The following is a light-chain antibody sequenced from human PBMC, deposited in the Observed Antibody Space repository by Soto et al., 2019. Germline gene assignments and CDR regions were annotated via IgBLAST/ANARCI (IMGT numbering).Light chain of an antibody. V-gene: IGLV7-43*01. CDR3: LLYYGGAQLI. J-gene: IGLJ2*01. Sequence: QAVVTQEPSLTVSPGGTVTLTCASSTGAFTGGYYPNWFQRKPGQAHRPLIYSTSNKHSWTPARFSGSLLGGKAALTLSGVQPEDEAEYYCLLYYGGAQLIFGGGTKLTVL. CDR2: STS. CDR1: TGAFTGGYY.